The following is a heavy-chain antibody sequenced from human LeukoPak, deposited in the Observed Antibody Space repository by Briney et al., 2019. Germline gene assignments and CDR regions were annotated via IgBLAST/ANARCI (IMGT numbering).Heavy chain of an antibody. CDR2: ISSSGSTI. Sequence: PGGSLRLSCAASGFTFSSYEMNWVRQAPGKGLEWVSYISSSGSTIYYADSVKGRFTISRDNSKNTLYLQMNSLRAEDTAVYYCAKWGASIQLWLKVDYYYYMDVWGKGTTVTISS. V-gene: IGHV3-48*03. CDR1: GFTFSSYE. J-gene: IGHJ6*03. CDR3: AKWGASIQLWLKVDYYYYMDV. D-gene: IGHD5-18*01.